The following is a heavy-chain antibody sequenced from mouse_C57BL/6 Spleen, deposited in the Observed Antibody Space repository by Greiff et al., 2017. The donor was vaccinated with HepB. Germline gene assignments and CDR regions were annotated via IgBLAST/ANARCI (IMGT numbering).Heavy chain of an antibody. CDR3: ACDGSSSYYAMDY. J-gene: IGHJ4*01. CDR1: GYAFSSSW. Sequence: QVQLQQSGPELVKPGASVKISCKASGYAFSSSWMNWVKQRPGKGLEWIGRIYPGDGDTNYNGKFKGKATLTADKSSSTAYMQLSSLTSEDSAVYFCACDGSSSYYAMDYWGQGTSVTVSS. V-gene: IGHV1-82*01. D-gene: IGHD1-1*01. CDR2: IYPGDGDT.